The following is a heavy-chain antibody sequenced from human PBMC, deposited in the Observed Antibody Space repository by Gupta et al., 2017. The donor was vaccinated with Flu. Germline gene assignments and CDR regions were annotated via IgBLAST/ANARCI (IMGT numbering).Heavy chain of an antibody. Sequence: FSSHGVSWVRQAPGQGLEWMGWINVYNGNTNYAQNFQGRVTMTTDTYTSTAYMELRSLKSDDTAMYYCAKTYTSSWKKLDYWGQGTLVIVSS. CDR1: FSSHG. CDR2: INVYNGNT. D-gene: IGHD6-13*01. V-gene: IGHV1-18*01. J-gene: IGHJ4*02. CDR3: AKTYTSSWKKLDY.